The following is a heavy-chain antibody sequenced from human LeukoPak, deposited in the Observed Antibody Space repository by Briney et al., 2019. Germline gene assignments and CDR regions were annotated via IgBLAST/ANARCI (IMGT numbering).Heavy chain of an antibody. V-gene: IGHV3-9*01. J-gene: IGHJ2*01. Sequence: GRSLRLSCAVSGFNFDDYAMHWVRQAPGRGLEWVSGINWKTGNGIYADSVRGRFTISRDNAKNSLYLQMSSLRAEDTALYYCTRRAARWQFDLWGRGTLLTVSS. CDR2: INWKTGNG. D-gene: IGHD5-24*01. CDR1: GFNFDDYA. CDR3: TRRAARWQFDL.